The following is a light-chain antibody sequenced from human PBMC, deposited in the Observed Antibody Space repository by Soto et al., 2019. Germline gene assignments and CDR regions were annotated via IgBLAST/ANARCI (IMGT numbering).Light chain of an antibody. CDR1: QSVRSD. CDR3: QQYNQWPVT. CDR2: GAS. J-gene: IGKJ4*01. Sequence: EIVMTQSPATLSVSPGERATLSCRSSQSVRSDIAWYQQKPGQAPKILIYGASTRATGIPARFSGSEYGTEFTLTISSLQSEDFAVYYCQQYNQWPVTFGGGTKVEIK. V-gene: IGKV3-15*01.